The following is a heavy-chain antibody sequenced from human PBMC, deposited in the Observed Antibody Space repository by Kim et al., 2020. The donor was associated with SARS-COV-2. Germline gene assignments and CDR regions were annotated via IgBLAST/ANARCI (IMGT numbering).Heavy chain of an antibody. D-gene: IGHD2-2*02. CDR3: ARGGERSAIPYDAFDI. CDR2: IWYDGSNK. V-gene: IGHV3-33*01. Sequence: GGSLRLSCAASGFTFSSYGMHWVRQAPGKGLEWVAVIWYDGSNKYYADSVKGRFTISRDNSKNTLYLQMNSMRAEDTAVYYCARGGERSAIPYDAFDIWGQGTMVTVSS. J-gene: IGHJ3*02. CDR1: GFTFSSYG.